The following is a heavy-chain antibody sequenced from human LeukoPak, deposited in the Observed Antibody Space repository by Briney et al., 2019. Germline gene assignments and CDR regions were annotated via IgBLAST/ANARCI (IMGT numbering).Heavy chain of an antibody. CDR3: ARVGGITMVRGHLGY. CDR2: ISAYIGNT. Sequence: ASVTVSFKASGYTFTGYYMHWVRQAPGQGLEWMGWISAYIGNTNYAQKFQGRVTMTTDTSTSTAYMELSSLRSEDTAVYYCARVGGITMVRGHLGYWGQGTLVTVSS. J-gene: IGHJ4*02. D-gene: IGHD3-10*01. CDR1: GYTFTGYY. V-gene: IGHV1-18*04.